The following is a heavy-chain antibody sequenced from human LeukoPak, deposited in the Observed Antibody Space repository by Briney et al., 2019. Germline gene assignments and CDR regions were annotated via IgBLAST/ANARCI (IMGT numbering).Heavy chain of an antibody. V-gene: IGHV1-69*10. Sequence: ASVKVSCKASGGTFSSYGISWVRQAPGQGLEWMGGIIPILDITNYAQKFQGRVTITADKSTSTAYMELRSLRSEDTAVYFCARGFGSSTSYVSDFDFWGQGTLVTVSS. CDR1: GGTFSSYG. D-gene: IGHD3-16*01. CDR3: ARGFGSSTSYVSDFDF. CDR2: IIPILDIT. J-gene: IGHJ4*02.